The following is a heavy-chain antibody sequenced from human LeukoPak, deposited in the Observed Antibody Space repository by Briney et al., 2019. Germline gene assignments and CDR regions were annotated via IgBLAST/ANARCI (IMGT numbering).Heavy chain of an antibody. CDR1: GFTFKNYG. Sequence: GGSLRLSSAASGFTFKNYGMHWVRQAPGKGLEWVAVTSYDGSNKYYGDSVKGRFTISRDNSKNTLYLQMNSLKTEDTAVYYCTTPKWELLDAFDIWGQGTMVTVSS. CDR2: TSYDGSNK. V-gene: IGHV3-30*03. CDR3: TTPKWELLDAFDI. J-gene: IGHJ3*02. D-gene: IGHD1-26*01.